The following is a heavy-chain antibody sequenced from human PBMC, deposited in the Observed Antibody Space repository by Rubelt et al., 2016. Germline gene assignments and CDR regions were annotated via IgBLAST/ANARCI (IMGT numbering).Heavy chain of an antibody. CDR3: ANGMTPDY. D-gene: IGHD2-15*01. Sequence: EVPLVVSGGGLVQPGGSLRLSCAASGFTSRSYWMSWVRQAPGKGLEWWANITQDANEKSYVDSSMGRFTNSREKAKNSLYLQMNSLRAEDTAVYYCANGMTPDYWGQGTLVTVSS. J-gene: IGHJ4*02. CDR1: GFTSRSYW. V-gene: IGHV3-7*05. CDR2: ITQDANEK.